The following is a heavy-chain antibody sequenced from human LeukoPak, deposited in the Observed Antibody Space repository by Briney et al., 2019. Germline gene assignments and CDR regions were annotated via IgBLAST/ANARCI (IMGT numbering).Heavy chain of an antibody. CDR2: IGSSGTTL. D-gene: IGHD6-19*01. CDR3: ALIGVASDFDY. V-gene: IGHV3-48*03. CDR1: GFPFSIYE. J-gene: IGHJ4*02. Sequence: TGGSLRLSCAVSGFPFSIYEMNRVRQAPGKGLQWVSNIGSSGTTLYFADSAKGRFSISRDNAKGSLYLQMKILRVQDTAGYYCALIGVASDFDYWGQGALVTVCS.